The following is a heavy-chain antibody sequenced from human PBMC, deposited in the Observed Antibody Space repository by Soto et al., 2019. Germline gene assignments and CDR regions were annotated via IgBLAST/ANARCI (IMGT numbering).Heavy chain of an antibody. D-gene: IGHD6-6*01. Sequence: GGSVKVSCKASGGTLSSYAISWVRQAPGQGGEWKGGIIPIFGTANYAQKFQGRVTITADESTSTAYMELSSLRSEDTAVYYCASHGLRAARRDYYYYGMDVWGQGTTVTVSS. CDR1: GGTLSSYA. J-gene: IGHJ6*02. V-gene: IGHV1-69*13. CDR2: IIPIFGTA. CDR3: ASHGLRAARRDYYYYGMDV.